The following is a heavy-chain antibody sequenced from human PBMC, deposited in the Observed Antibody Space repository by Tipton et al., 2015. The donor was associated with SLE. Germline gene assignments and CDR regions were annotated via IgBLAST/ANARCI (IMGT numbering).Heavy chain of an antibody. J-gene: IGHJ3*02. CDR2: IYYSGST. Sequence: TLSLTCTVSDGSISDYYWTWIRQPAGEGLEWIGSIYYSGSTYYNPSLKSRVTKSVDTSKNQFSLKLSSVTAADTAVYYCARLGFRTMIVLYAFDIWGQGTMVTVSS. CDR3: ARLGFRTMIVLYAFDI. V-gene: IGHV4-59*05. D-gene: IGHD3-22*01. CDR1: DGSISDYY.